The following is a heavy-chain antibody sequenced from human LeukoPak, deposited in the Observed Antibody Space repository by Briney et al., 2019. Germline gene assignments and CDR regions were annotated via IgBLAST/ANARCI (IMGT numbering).Heavy chain of an antibody. CDR3: ANLGYSYGAAFDY. D-gene: IGHD5-18*01. Sequence: ASVKVSCKASGYTFTGYYIHCVRQAPGQGLEWMGWINPNSGGTNYAQKFQGRVTMTRDTSISTAYMELSRLRSDDTAVYYCANLGYSYGAAFDYWGQGTLVTVSS. V-gene: IGHV1-2*02. CDR1: GYTFTGYY. J-gene: IGHJ4*02. CDR2: INPNSGGT.